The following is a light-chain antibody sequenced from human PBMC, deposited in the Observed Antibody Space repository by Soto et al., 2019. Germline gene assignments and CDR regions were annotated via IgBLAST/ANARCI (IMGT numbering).Light chain of an antibody. CDR1: QSVSSN. V-gene: IGKV3-15*01. CDR2: DAS. Sequence: EIVMTQSPATLSVSPGARATLSCRASQSVSSNLAWYQQKPGQAPRLLIYDASNRATGFSARFSGSGSGTEFTLTLSRLQSEDFAVYYCLQYNKWSSWTFGQRTKVVIK. J-gene: IGKJ1*01. CDR3: LQYNKWSSWT.